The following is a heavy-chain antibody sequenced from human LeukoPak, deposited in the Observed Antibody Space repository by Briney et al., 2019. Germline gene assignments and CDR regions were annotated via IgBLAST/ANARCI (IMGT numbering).Heavy chain of an antibody. Sequence: GGSLRLSCAASGFMRCVGQAPGEGLGRVSGISGSGGSKYYADSGKSRFTISRDNSKTTLYLQMNGLRAEDTAVYYCAKGYSGSYSYYFDYWGQGTLVTVSS. J-gene: IGHJ4*02. CDR3: AKGYSGSYSYYFDY. CDR1: GF. V-gene: IGHV3-23*01. D-gene: IGHD1-26*01. CDR2: ISGSGGSK.